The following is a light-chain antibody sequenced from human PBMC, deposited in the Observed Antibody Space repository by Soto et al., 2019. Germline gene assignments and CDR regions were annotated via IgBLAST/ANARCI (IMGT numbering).Light chain of an antibody. CDR3: QQYENRPT. CDR2: DAS. CDR1: QNINNY. Sequence: DIQMTQSQSSLSASVGDRVTITCQASQNINNYLNWYQQKPGRAPKLLIYDASNLEAGVPSRFRGSGSGTDFTFTISRLQPEDIATYYCQQYENRPTFGQGTLLEIK. V-gene: IGKV1-33*01. J-gene: IGKJ5*01.